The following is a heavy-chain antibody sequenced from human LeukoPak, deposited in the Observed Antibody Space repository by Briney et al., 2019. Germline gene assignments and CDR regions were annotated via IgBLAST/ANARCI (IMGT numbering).Heavy chain of an antibody. V-gene: IGHV4-38-2*02. D-gene: IGHD6-13*01. CDR3: ARQGYSSSWTFDY. Sequence: PSETLSLTCTVSGYSISSGYYWGWIRQPPGKGLEWIVSIYHSGSTYYNPSLKSRVTISVDTSRNQFSLKLSSVTAADTAVYYCARQGYSSSWTFDYWGQGTLVTVSS. CDR2: IYHSGST. CDR1: GYSISSGYY. J-gene: IGHJ4*02.